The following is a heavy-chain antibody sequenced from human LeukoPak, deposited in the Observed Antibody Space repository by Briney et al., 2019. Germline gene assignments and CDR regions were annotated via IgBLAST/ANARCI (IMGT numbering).Heavy chain of an antibody. CDR3: ARHGPESSSWPNWFDP. V-gene: IGHV4-38-2*01. Sequence: SETLSLTCAVFGYSISSGYSWGWIRQPPGKGLEWIGSIYHSGSTYYNPSLKSRVTLSVDTSKNQFSLKLSSVTAADTAVDYCARHGPESSSWPNWFDPWGQGTLVTVSS. CDR2: IYHSGST. CDR1: GYSISSGYS. J-gene: IGHJ5*02. D-gene: IGHD6-13*01.